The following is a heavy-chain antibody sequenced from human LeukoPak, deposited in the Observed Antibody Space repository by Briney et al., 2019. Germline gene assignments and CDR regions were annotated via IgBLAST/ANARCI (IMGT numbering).Heavy chain of an antibody. Sequence: SETLSLTCALCGGSFSGYYWSWIRQPPGKGLEWIGEINHSGSTNYNPSLKSRVTISVDTSKNQFSLKLSSVTAADTAVYYCARGPSTYYYDSSGYYDYWGQGTLVTVSS. CDR3: ARGPSTYYYDSSGYYDY. D-gene: IGHD3-22*01. CDR2: INHSGST. CDR1: GGSFSGYY. V-gene: IGHV4-34*01. J-gene: IGHJ4*02.